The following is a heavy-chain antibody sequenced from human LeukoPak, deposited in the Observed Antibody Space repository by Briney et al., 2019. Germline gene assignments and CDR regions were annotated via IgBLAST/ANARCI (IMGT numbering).Heavy chain of an antibody. CDR1: GYTFTGYY. CDR3: ARDPHYYDSSGYYPLSDY. CDR2: ISAYNGNT. V-gene: IGHV1-18*04. J-gene: IGHJ4*02. Sequence: ASVKVSCKASGYTFTGYYMNWVRQAPGQGLEWMGWISAYNGNTNYAQKLQGRVTMTTDTSTSTAYMELRSLRSDDTAVYYCARDPHYYDSSGYYPLSDYWGQGTLVTVSS. D-gene: IGHD3-22*01.